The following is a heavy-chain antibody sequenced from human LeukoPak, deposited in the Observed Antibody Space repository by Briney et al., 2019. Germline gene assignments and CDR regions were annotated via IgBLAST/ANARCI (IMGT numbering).Heavy chain of an antibody. CDR1: GYSISSGYY. V-gene: IGHV4-38-2*02. J-gene: IGHJ4*02. Sequence: SETLSLTCTVSGYSISSGYYWGWIRQPPGKGLEWIGSIYYSGSTYYNPSLKSRVTISVDTSKNQFSLKLSSVTAADTAVYYCARGGGSYYATTPFDYWGQGTLVTVSS. D-gene: IGHD1-26*01. CDR3: ARGGGSYYATTPFDY. CDR2: IYYSGST.